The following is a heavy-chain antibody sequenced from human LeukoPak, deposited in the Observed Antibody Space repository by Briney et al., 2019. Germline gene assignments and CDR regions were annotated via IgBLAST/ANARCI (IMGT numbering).Heavy chain of an antibody. V-gene: IGHV1-2*02. CDR3: ARVEEYYYDSSGYTL. Sequence: GASVKVSCKASGYTFTGYYMHWVRQAPGQGLEWMGWINPNSGGPNYAQKFQGRVTMTRDTSISTAYMELSRLRSDDTAVYYCARVEEYYYDSSGYTLWGQGTMVTVSS. CDR1: GYTFTGYY. J-gene: IGHJ3*01. CDR2: INPNSGGP. D-gene: IGHD3-22*01.